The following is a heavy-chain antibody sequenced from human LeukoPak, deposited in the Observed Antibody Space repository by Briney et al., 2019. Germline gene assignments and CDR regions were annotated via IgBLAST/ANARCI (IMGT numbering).Heavy chain of an antibody. CDR1: GFTFSSYD. J-gene: IGHJ4*02. CDR3: ARGGDPSGPLDY. V-gene: IGHV3-13*01. CDR2: IGTAGDT. D-gene: IGHD4-17*01. Sequence: PPGGSLGLSCAASGFTFSSYDMHWVRQATGKGLEWVSAIGTAGDTYYPGSVKGRFTISRENAKNSLYLQMNSLRAGDTAVYYCARGGDPSGPLDYWGQGTLVTVSS.